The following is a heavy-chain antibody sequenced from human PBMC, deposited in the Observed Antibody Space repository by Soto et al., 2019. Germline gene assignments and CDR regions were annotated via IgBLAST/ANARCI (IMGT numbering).Heavy chain of an antibody. V-gene: IGHV2-5*02. Sequence: QITLKESGPPLVKPTQTLTLTCTFSGFSLSTGVGMGWIRQPPGKALECLALIYWDDDKRYSSSLKSRLTITXDXXKNQVVLIMTNMDPVDTATYYCAHKSYYGSGSFDYWGQGILVTVAS. J-gene: IGHJ4*02. CDR3: AHKSYYGSGSFDY. CDR1: GFSLSTGVG. CDR2: IYWDDDK. D-gene: IGHD3-10*01.